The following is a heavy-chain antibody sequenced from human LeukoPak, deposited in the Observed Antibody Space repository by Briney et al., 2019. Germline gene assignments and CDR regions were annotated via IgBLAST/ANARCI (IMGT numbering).Heavy chain of an antibody. D-gene: IGHD3-22*01. CDR1: GFTVSSNY. CDR3: ARDRHYYDSSGFDY. CDR2: IYSGGST. Sequence: GGSLRLSCAVSGFTVSSNYMSWVRQAPGKGLEWVSVIYSGGSTYYADSVKGRFTISRDNSKNTLYLQMNSLRAEDTAVYYYARDRHYYDSSGFDYWGQGTLVTVSS. V-gene: IGHV3-53*01. J-gene: IGHJ4*02.